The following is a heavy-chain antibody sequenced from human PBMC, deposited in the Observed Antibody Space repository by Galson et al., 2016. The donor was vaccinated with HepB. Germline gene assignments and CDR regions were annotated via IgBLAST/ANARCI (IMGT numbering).Heavy chain of an antibody. Sequence: QSGAEVKKPGESLRISCQGSTVNFIRYWISWVRQMPGKGLEWMGIIYAGDSDTRYSPSFQGQVTISVDKSISTAYLHWSSLKAPDIAIYYCARRLRVDAPGPTGYYFDYWGQGTLVTVSS. CDR2: IYAGDSDT. CDR1: TVNFIRYW. V-gene: IGHV5-51*01. J-gene: IGHJ4*02. CDR3: ARRLRVDAPGPTGYYFDY. D-gene: IGHD6-13*01.